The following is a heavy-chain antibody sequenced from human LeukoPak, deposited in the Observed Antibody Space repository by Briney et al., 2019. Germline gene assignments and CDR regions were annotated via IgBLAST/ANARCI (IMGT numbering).Heavy chain of an antibody. CDR2: IYYSGST. CDR3: ARGPVAGTSYFDY. Sequence: KTSETLSLTCAVYVGSFSGYYWSWIRQPPGKGLEWIGSIYYSGSTYYNPSLKSRVTISVDTSKNQFSLKLSSVTAADTAVYYCARGPVAGTSYFDYWGQGTLVTVSS. J-gene: IGHJ4*02. V-gene: IGHV4-34*01. CDR1: VGSFSGYY. D-gene: IGHD6-19*01.